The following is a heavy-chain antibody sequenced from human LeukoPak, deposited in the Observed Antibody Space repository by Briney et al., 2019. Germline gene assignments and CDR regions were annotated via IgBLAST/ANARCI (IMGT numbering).Heavy chain of an antibody. J-gene: IGHJ6*04. D-gene: IGHD3-16*01. CDR1: GFTFSNFG. V-gene: IGHV3-23*01. CDR2: VTISGDNT. CDR3: ARGRGRNPSGYYYYMDV. Sequence: GGSLRLSCAASGFTFSNFGMSLVRQAPEKGLEWVSSVTISGDNTYYAESVKGLFTISRDNSKGTIYLLMSSLRADDTAVYYCARGRGRNPSGYYYYMDVWGKGTTVTISS.